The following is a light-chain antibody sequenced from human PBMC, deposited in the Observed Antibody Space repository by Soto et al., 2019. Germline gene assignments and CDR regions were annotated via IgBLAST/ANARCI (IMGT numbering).Light chain of an antibody. V-gene: IGLV1-40*01. CDR1: SGNIASNY. CDR3: QSYDSRLAAYV. CDR2: GDI. J-gene: IGLJ1*01. Sequence: LTQPHSVSESPGKTVTISCIRSSGNIASNYVHWYQQLPGTAPKLLIYGDINRPSGVPDRFSGSKSGSSASLAITGLQAEDEADYYCQSYDSRLAAYVFGTGTKLTVL.